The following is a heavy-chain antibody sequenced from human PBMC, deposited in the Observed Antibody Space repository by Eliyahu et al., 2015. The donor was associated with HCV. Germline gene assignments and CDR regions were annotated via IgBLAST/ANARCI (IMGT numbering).Heavy chain of an antibody. Sequence: QLQLQESGPGLVKPSETLSLTCTVSGGSISGSDYYWGWIRQPPGKGLEWIGGIYYSGITYYNPSLKSRVSISVDTPKNQFSLKLSSVTAADTASYYCARAIAATGLGHYFDYWGQGPLVTVSS. V-gene: IGHV4-39*07. J-gene: IGHJ4*02. CDR3: ARAIAATGLGHYFDY. CDR2: IYYSGIT. CDR1: GGSISGSDYY. D-gene: IGHD2-15*01.